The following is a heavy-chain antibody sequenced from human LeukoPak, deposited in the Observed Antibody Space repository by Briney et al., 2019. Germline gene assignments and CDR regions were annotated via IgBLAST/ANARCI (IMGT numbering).Heavy chain of an antibody. V-gene: IGHV3-21*01. Sequence: GGSLRLSCAASGFTFSSYSMNWVRQAPGKGLEWVSSISSSSSYIYYADSVKGRFTISRDNAKNSLYLQMNSLRAEDTAVYYCARENSSRSYYYGMDVWGQGTTVTVSS. CDR3: ARENSSRSYYYGMDV. CDR1: GFTFSSYS. J-gene: IGHJ6*02. D-gene: IGHD6-13*01. CDR2: ISSSSSYI.